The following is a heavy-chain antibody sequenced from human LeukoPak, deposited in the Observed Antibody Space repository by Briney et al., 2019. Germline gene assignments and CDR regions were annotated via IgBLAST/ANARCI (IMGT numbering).Heavy chain of an antibody. CDR1: EFTFSKYA. CDR3: ANLRKSLWIPEFDY. Sequence: GGSLRLSCAPSEFTFSKYAMTWVRQAPGKGLEWGSVIIGSVDTTYYADSVKGRFTLSRDNSKKTMLRQMKTLRAEDTAVYYCANLRKSLWIPEFDYWGQGTLATVSS. CDR2: IIGSVDTT. D-gene: IGHD1-1*01. V-gene: IGHV3-23*01. J-gene: IGHJ4*02.